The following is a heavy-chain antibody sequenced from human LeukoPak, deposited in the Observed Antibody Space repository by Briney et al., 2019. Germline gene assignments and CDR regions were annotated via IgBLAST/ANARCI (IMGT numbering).Heavy chain of an antibody. CDR2: IYYSGST. Sequence: SETLSLTCTVSGGSISSSSYYWGWIRQPPGKGLEWIGSIYYSGSTYYNPSLKSRVTISVDTSKNQFSLKLSSVTAADTAVYYCARMYSSGWYGGFYYYYYYMDVWGKGTTVTVSS. V-gene: IGHV4-39*07. J-gene: IGHJ6*03. D-gene: IGHD6-19*01. CDR3: ARMYSSGWYGGFYYYYYYMDV. CDR1: GGSISSSSYY.